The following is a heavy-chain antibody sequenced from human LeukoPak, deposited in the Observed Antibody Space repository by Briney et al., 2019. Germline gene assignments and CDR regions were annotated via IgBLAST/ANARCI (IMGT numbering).Heavy chain of an antibody. CDR1: GFTFSTHD. Sequence: GGSLRLSCAASGFTFSTHDLNWVRQAPGKGLEWVSFISSRSSTIYYADSVKGRFTISRDNAKNSLYLQMNSLRAEDTAVYYCARELGGATLSHFDYWGQGTLVTVSS. J-gene: IGHJ4*02. V-gene: IGHV3-48*04. CDR3: ARELGGATLSHFDY. D-gene: IGHD1-26*01. CDR2: ISSRSSTI.